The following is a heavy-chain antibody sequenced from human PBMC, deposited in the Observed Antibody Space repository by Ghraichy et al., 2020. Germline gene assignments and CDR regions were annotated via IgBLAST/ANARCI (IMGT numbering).Heavy chain of an antibody. D-gene: IGHD3-9*01. CDR1: GGSISSSSYY. CDR3: ARALTTIFSLRGYYYYGMDV. CDR2: IYYSGST. J-gene: IGHJ6*02. Sequence: SETLSLTCTVSGGSISSSSYYWGWIRQPPGKGLEWIGSIYYSGSTYYNPSLKSRVTISVDTSKNQFSLKLSSVTAADTAVYYCARALTTIFSLRGYYYYGMDVWGQGTTVTVSS. V-gene: IGHV4-39*01.